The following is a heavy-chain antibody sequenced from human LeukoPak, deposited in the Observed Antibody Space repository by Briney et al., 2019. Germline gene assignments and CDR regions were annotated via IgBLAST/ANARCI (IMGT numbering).Heavy chain of an antibody. J-gene: IGHJ4*02. CDR3: AKTPVSYYYDSSGYYDHFDY. CDR1: GFAFRSYG. CDR2: IRYDGTIK. D-gene: IGHD3-22*01. V-gene: IGHV3-30*02. Sequence: GGSLRLSCATSGFAFRSYGINCVRQAPGKGLEWVGFIRYDGTIKYYADSMKGRFTISRDNSKNTLYLQMNTLRADDTAVYYYAKTPVSYYYDSSGYYDHFDYWGQGTLVTVSS.